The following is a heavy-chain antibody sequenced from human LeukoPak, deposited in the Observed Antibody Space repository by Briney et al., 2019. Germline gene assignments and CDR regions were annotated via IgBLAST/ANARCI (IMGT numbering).Heavy chain of an antibody. D-gene: IGHD2-2*01. Sequence: SVKVSCKASGYTFTSYAISWVRQAPGQGLEWMGGIIPIFGTANYAQKFQGRVTITADESTSTAYMELSSLRSEDTAVYYCARERYCSSTSCYSEGYYYGMDVWGQGTTVTVSS. CDR1: GYTFTSYA. CDR2: IIPIFGTA. V-gene: IGHV1-69*13. CDR3: ARERYCSSTSCYSEGYYYGMDV. J-gene: IGHJ6*02.